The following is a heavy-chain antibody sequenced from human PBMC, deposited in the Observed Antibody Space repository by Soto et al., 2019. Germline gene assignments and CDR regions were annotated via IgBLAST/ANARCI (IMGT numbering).Heavy chain of an antibody. CDR3: AHDRRAPLLWFGELEPRNWFDP. D-gene: IGHD3-10*01. V-gene: IGHV2-5*02. CDR1: GFSLSTSGVG. CDR2: IYWDDDK. Sequence: QITLKESGPPLVKPTQTLTLTCTFSGFSLSTSGVGVGWIRQPPGKALEWLALIYWDDDKRYSPSLKSRLTITKDTSKNQVVLTMTNMDPVDTATYYCAHDRRAPLLWFGELEPRNWFDPWGQGTLVTVSS. J-gene: IGHJ5*02.